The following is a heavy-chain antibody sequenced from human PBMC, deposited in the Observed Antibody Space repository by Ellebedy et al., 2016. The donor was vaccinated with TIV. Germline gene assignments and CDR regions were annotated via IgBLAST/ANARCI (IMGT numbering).Heavy chain of an antibody. CDR3: ARDRGGKDY. D-gene: IGHD3-10*01. J-gene: IGHJ4*02. V-gene: IGHV3-7*01. CDR1: GFTFSSSW. Sequence: GESLKISCAASGFTFSSSWMSWVRQAPGKGLEWVANIKPDGSQKYYGDSAEGRFTISRDNVKNSLYLQMNSLRDEDTAMYYCARDRGGKDYWGQGTLVTVSS. CDR2: IKPDGSQK.